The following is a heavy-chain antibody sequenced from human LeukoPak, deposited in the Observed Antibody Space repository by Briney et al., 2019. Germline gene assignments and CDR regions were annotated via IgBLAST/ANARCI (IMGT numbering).Heavy chain of an antibody. V-gene: IGHV3-74*01. CDR1: GFTFSSYW. J-gene: IGHJ6*02. CDR2: INSDGSST. Sequence: GGSLRLSCAASGFTFSSYWMHWVRQAPGKGLVWVSRINSDGSSTSYADSVKGRFTISRDNAKNTLYLQMNSLRAEDTAVYYCAREPYSIRTRTLDYYYYGMDVWGQGTTVTVSS. D-gene: IGHD6-13*01. CDR3: AREPYSIRTRTLDYYYYGMDV.